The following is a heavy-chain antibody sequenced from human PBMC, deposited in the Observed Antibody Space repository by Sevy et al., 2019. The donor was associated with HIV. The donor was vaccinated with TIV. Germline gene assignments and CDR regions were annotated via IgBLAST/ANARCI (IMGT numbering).Heavy chain of an antibody. CDR3: AKRRVQSGLSGGGANYGMDV. Sequence: GGSLRLSCAGSGSTFSTYSMNWVRQAPGKGLEWVSYISSSSTTIYYADSVRGRFTISRDTGKNSLYLQMNSLRAEDTAVYYCAKRRVQSGLSGGGANYGMDVCGRGTTVTVSS. D-gene: IGHD2-8*02. V-gene: IGHV3-48*01. CDR2: ISSSSTTI. J-gene: IGHJ6*02. CDR1: GSTFSTYS.